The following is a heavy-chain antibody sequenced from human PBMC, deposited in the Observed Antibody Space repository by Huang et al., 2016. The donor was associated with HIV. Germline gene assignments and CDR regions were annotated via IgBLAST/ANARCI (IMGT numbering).Heavy chain of an antibody. D-gene: IGHD2-21*01. J-gene: IGHJ4*02. CDR1: GDSITSSMNYY. CDR3: ARATYRDFEYSFDF. CDR2: TYGTRTP. V-gene: IGHV4-61*09. Sequence: QVQLQESGPGLVKPSQTLSLICSVSGDSITSSMNYYCTWVRQPAGQGLDYVGLTYGTRTPYYYPAHTTRGSISLDTYKNRFSLRLTSMTAADTAVDYCARATYRDFEYSFDFWGQGILVTVSS.